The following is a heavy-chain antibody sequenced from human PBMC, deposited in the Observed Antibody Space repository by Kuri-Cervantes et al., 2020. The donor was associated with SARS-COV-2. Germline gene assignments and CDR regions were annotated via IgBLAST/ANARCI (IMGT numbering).Heavy chain of an antibody. CDR3: AKCGELLTSSYYYYGMDV. CDR2: ISGSGGST. CDR1: GFTFSSYA. V-gene: IGHV3-23*01. J-gene: IGHJ6*02. D-gene: IGHD1-26*01. Sequence: GGSLRLSCAASGFTFSSYAMSWVRQAPGKGLEWVSAISGSGGSTYYADSVKGRFTISRDNSKNTLYLQMNNLRAEDTAVYYCAKCGELLTSSYYYYGMDVWGQGTTVTVSS.